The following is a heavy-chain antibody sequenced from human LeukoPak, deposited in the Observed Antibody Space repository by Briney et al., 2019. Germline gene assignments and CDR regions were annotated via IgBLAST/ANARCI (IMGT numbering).Heavy chain of an antibody. CDR1: GFTFSSYG. CDR3: ARDSFGSLDY. J-gene: IGHJ4*02. V-gene: IGHV3-23*01. CDR2: ISVTGGSR. D-gene: IGHD1-26*01. Sequence: GGSLRLSCAASGFTFSSYGMHWVRQAPGKGLEWVAVISVTGGSRYYADSVKGRFTISRDSSKNTLYLQMNSLRAEDTAVYYCARDSFGSLDYWGQGTLVTVSS.